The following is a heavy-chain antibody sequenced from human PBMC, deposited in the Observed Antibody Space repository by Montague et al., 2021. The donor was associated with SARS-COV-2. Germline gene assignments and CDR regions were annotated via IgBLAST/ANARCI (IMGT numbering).Heavy chain of an antibody. CDR1: GGSISSSSYY. CDR3: ARDAYYYDSSGYYGGGYYYCLCMDV. J-gene: IGHJ6*02. D-gene: IGHD3-22*01. V-gene: IGHV4-39*02. Sequence: SETLSLTCTVSGGSISSSSYYWGWIRQPPGKGLEWIGSIYYSGSTYYNPSLKSRVTISVDTSKNQFSLKLSSVTAADTAVYYCARDAYYYDSSGYYGGGYYYCLCMDVWGQGTTVTVSS. CDR2: IYYSGST.